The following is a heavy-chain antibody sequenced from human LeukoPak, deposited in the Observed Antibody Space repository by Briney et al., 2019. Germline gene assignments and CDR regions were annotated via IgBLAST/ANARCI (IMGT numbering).Heavy chain of an antibody. J-gene: IGHJ4*02. V-gene: IGHV1-69*06. CDR3: ASRWYSGYDSSKFDY. D-gene: IGHD5-12*01. CDR1: VGTFTSYV. CDR2: IIPIFGTA. Sequence: SVKVSRTGSVGTFTSYVIRGVRQAPGHGREWMGGIIPIFGTAHYAQRFQGRVTITPDKSTSTDYMELSRLRDEDTHGYFCASRWYSGYDSSKFDYWGQGALVTV.